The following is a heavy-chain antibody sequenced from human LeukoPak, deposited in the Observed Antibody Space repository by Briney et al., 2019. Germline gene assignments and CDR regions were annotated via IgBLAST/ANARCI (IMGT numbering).Heavy chain of an antibody. Sequence: ASVKVSCKASGGTFSSYAISWVRQAPGQGLEWMGGIIPIFGTANYAQKFQGRVTITTDESTSTAYMELSSLRSEDTAVYYCARVSGSGWYGEEAFDIWGQGTMVTVSS. V-gene: IGHV1-69*05. J-gene: IGHJ3*02. D-gene: IGHD6-19*01. CDR2: IIPIFGTA. CDR3: ARVSGSGWYGEEAFDI. CDR1: GGTFSSYA.